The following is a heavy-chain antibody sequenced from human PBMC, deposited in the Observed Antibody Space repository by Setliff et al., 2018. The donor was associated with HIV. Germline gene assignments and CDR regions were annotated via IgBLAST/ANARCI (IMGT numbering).Heavy chain of an antibody. CDR2: INTGNGNT. CDR3: AREVGTYSGSYAVADGFDI. D-gene: IGHD1-26*01. CDR1: GYTFTTYA. Sequence: ASVKVSCKASGYTFTTYAIHWVRQAPGQRLEWMGWINTGNGNTKYSQEFQGRVTITRDTSASTAYMELSSLRSEDTAVYYCAREVGTYSGSYAVADGFDIWGQGTMVTVSS. V-gene: IGHV1-3*03. J-gene: IGHJ3*02.